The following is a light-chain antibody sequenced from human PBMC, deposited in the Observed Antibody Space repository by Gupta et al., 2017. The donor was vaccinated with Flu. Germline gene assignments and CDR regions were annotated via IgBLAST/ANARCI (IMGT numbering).Light chain of an antibody. V-gene: IGKV4-1*01. J-gene: IGKJ1*01. CDR1: QSVLYSSNNKNY. Sequence: CESSQSVLYSSNNKNYLAWYQQKPGQPPKLLIYWASTRKSGVPDRFSGSGSGTDFTLTISSLQAEDVAVYYCQQYYSTPQTFGQGTKVEIK. CDR3: QQYYSTPQT. CDR2: WAS.